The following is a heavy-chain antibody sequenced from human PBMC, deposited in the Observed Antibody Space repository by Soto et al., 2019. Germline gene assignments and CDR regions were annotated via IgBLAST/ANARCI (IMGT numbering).Heavy chain of an antibody. V-gene: IGHV1-18*01. CDR3: ARVVPGAEAWFGP. J-gene: IGHJ5*02. CDR2: ISLYSDGT. Sequence: ASVKVSCKTSGYTFSNYGITWVLQAPGQPLEWLGWISLYSDGTNYAQKFQGRVSMTTDTSTTTAYMELRSLRSDDTAVYYCARVVPGAEAWFGPWGQGTPVTVSS. D-gene: IGHD2-2*01. CDR1: GYTFSNYG.